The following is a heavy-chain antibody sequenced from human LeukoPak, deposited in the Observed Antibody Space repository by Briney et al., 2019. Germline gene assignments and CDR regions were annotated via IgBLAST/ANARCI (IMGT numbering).Heavy chain of an antibody. V-gene: IGHV3-21*01. CDR3: ARVPLGGYGGNKGDY. CDR2: ISSSSSYI. Sequence: PGGSLRLSCAASGFTFSSYSMNWVRQAPGKGLEWVSSISSSSSYIYYADSVKGRFTISRDNAKNSLYLQMNSLRAEDTAVYYCARVPLGGYGGNKGDYRGQGTLVTVSS. J-gene: IGHJ4*02. D-gene: IGHD4-23*01. CDR1: GFTFSSYS.